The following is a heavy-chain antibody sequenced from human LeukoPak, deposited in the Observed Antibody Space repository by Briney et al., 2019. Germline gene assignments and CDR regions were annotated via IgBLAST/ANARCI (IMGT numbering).Heavy chain of an antibody. V-gene: IGHV3-48*03. CDR2: ISSSGSTI. D-gene: IGHD4-17*01. CDR1: GFTFSSYE. CDR3: ARGLRRTTFDY. Sequence: LSGGSLRLSCAASGFTFSSYEMHWVRQAPGKGLEWVSYISSSGSTIYYADSVKGRFTISRDNAKNSLYLQMNSLRAEDTAVYYCARGLRRTTFDYWGQGTLVTVSS. J-gene: IGHJ4*02.